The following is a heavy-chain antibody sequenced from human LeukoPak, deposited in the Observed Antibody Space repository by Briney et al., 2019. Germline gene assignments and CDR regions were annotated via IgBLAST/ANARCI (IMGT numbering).Heavy chain of an antibody. V-gene: IGHV4-4*02. J-gene: IGHJ4*02. Sequence: SGTLSLTCVVSGGSISSSNWWSWVRQPPEKGLEWIGEIYHSGSTNYNPSLKSRVTISVDKSKNQFSLKLSSVAAADTAVYYCARYDVGWYYFDYWGQGTLVTVSS. CDR3: ARYDVGWYYFDY. CDR2: IYHSGST. CDR1: GGSISSSNW. D-gene: IGHD6-19*01.